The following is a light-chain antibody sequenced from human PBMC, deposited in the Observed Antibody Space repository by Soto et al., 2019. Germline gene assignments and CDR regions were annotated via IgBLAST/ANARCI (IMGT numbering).Light chain of an antibody. CDR2: GAS. CDR3: QKYNKAPWT. Sequence: DIQMTQSPSSLSASVGDRVTITCRASQDIDNYLDWYQQKPGKGPSLLIYGASTLQSGVPSRFSGSGSGTEFTLTISSLQPEDVPTYYCQKYNKAPWTFGHGTKVEIK. V-gene: IGKV1-27*01. J-gene: IGKJ1*01. CDR1: QDIDNY.